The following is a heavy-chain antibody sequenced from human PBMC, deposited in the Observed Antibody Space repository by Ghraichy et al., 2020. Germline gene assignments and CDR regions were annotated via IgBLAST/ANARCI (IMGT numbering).Heavy chain of an antibody. D-gene: IGHD1-26*01. V-gene: IGHV4-34*01. CDR2: INHSGST. J-gene: IGHJ4*02. Sequence: SETLSLTCAVYGGSFSGYYWSWIRQPPGKGLEWIGEINHSGSTNYNPSLKSRVTISVDTSKNQFSLKLSSVTAADTAVYYCAREVGSYPLTAFDYWGQGTLVTVSS. CDR1: GGSFSGYY. CDR3: AREVGSYPLTAFDY.